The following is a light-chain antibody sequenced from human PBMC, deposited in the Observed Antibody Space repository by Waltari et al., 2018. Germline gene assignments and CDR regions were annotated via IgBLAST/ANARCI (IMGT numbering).Light chain of an antibody. J-gene: IGLJ2*01. CDR1: SSDVGKYNL. V-gene: IGLV2-23*01. CDR2: EGS. CDR3: FSYAGRATGV. Sequence: QSALTQPASVSGSPGQSITISCTGTSSDVGKYNLVSWYQQHPGQAPKLMIYEGSQRPSGVSVRFSGSKSGNTASLTISGLQAEDEADYYCFSYAGRATGVFGGGTKLTVL.